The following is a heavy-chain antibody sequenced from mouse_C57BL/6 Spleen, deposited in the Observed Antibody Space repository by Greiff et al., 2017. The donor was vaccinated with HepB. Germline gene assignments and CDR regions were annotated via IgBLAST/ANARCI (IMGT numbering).Heavy chain of an antibody. CDR1: GYTFTSYW. CDR3: ARGNYGYDGAMDY. J-gene: IGHJ4*01. CDR2: IYPSDSET. V-gene: IGHV1-61*01. D-gene: IGHD2-2*01. Sequence: QVQLQQPGAELVRPGSSVKLSCKASGYTFTSYWMDWVKQRPGQGLEWIGNIYPSDSETHYNQKFKDKATLTVDKSSSTAYMQLSSLTSEDSAVYYCARGNYGYDGAMDYWGQGTSVTVSS.